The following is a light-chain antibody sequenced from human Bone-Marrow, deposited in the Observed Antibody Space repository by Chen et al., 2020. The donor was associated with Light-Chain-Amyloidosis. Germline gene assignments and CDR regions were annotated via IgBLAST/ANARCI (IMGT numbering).Light chain of an antibody. CDR1: SGDVGTYNY. Sequence: QSALTQPASVAGSPGQSITISCTGTSGDVGTYNYVSWYQQHPGKAPKVMIYAVSNRPSGVSNRFSGSTSGNPASLTISGIQAEDEADYYCSSFTSSSSYVFGPGTKVTVL. V-gene: IGLV2-14*01. J-gene: IGLJ1*01. CDR3: SSFTSSSSYV. CDR2: AVS.